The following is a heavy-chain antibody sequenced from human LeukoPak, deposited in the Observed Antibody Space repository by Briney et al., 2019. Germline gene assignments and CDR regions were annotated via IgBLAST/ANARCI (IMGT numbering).Heavy chain of an antibody. V-gene: IGHV3-21*01. D-gene: IGHD3-10*01. J-gene: IGHJ3*02. CDR1: GFTFSSYS. Sequence: GGSLRLSCAASGFTFSSYSMNWVRQAPGKGLEWVSSISSSSSYIYYADSVKGRFTISRDNAKNSLYLQMNSLRAEDTAVYYCARPGTGDAFDIWGQGTMVTVSS. CDR3: ARPGTGDAFDI. CDR2: ISSSSSYI.